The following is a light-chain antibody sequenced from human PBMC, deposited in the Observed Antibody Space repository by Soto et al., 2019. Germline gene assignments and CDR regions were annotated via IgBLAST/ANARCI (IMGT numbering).Light chain of an antibody. Sequence: EIVMTQSPATLSVSPGERATLSCRASQSISSNLAWFQQKPGQAPSLLIYGASDRATGVPDRFSGSGSGTDFTLTISRLEPEDFAVYYCQQYGSSPITFGQGTRLEIK. V-gene: IGKV3-20*01. CDR3: QQYGSSPIT. CDR2: GAS. J-gene: IGKJ5*01. CDR1: QSISSN.